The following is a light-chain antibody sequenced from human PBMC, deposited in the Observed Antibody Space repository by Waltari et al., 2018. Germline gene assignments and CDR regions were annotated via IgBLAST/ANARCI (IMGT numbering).Light chain of an antibody. V-gene: IGKV3-20*01. Sequence: VLKQSSGTLSLSPGERATLSCRASQSVTNDYLAWYQQKPGQAPRLLIYDASSRATGIPDRFSGSGSGTDFTLTISSLEPEDFAVYHCQQYGSLPWTFGQGTKVDMK. CDR1: QSVTNDY. J-gene: IGKJ1*01. CDR3: QQYGSLPWT. CDR2: DAS.